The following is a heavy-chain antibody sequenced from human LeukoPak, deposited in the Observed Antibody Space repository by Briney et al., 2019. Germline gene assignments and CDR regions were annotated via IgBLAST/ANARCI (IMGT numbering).Heavy chain of an antibody. J-gene: IGHJ3*02. V-gene: IGHV4-34*01. Sequence: SETLSLTCAVYGGSFSGYYWSWIRQPPGKGLEWIGEINHSGSTNYNPSLKSRVTISVDTSKNQFSLKLSSVTAADTAVYYCARDYGDYVDAFDIWGQGTMVTVSS. CDR2: INHSGST. CDR3: ARDYGDYVDAFDI. CDR1: GGSFSGYY. D-gene: IGHD4-17*01.